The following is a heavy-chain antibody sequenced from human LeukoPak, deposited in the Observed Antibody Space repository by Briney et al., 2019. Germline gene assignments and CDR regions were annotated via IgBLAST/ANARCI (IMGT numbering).Heavy chain of an antibody. V-gene: IGHV3-9*01. D-gene: IGHD1-26*01. CDR2: ISWNSGSI. CDR3: AREGTWSYYYDY. J-gene: IGHJ4*02. Sequence: PGGSLRLSCAASGFTFDDYAMHWVRQAPGKGLEWVSGISWNSGSIGYADSVKGRFTISRDNAKNSLYLQMNSLRAEDTAVYYCAREGTWSYYYDYWGQGTLVTVSS. CDR1: GFTFDDYA.